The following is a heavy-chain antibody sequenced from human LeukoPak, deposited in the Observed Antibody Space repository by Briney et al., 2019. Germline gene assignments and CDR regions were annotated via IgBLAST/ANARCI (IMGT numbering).Heavy chain of an antibody. J-gene: IGHJ4*02. D-gene: IGHD6-6*01. CDR3: ARESGRQYSSSYFL. CDR2: IKQDGSEK. CDR1: GFTFSSYW. Sequence: GGSLRLSCAASGFTFSSYWMSWVRQAPGKGLEWVANIKQDGSEKYYVDSVKGRFTISRDNAKNSLYLQMNSLRAEDTAVYYCARESGRQYSSSYFLWGQGTLVTVSS. V-gene: IGHV3-7*01.